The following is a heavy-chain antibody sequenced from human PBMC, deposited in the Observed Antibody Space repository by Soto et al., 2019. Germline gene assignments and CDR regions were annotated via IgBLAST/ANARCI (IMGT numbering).Heavy chain of an antibody. CDR3: ASANGDFAY. CDR1: GYTFTSYD. J-gene: IGHJ4*02. V-gene: IGHV1-8*01. CDR2: MNLNSGYT. Sequence: QVQLVQSGAEVKKPGASVKVSCKASGYTFTSYDINWVRQATGQGLEWMGWMNLNSGYTGYAQKFQGRVTMTRNNSIRTAYMELRSLRSEDAAVYYCASANGDFAYWGQGTLVTVSS. D-gene: IGHD4-17*01.